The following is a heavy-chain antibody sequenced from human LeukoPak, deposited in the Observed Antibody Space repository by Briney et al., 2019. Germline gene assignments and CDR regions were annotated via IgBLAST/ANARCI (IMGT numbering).Heavy chain of an antibody. D-gene: IGHD2-15*01. Sequence: SETLSLTCTVSGGSIFSSNSYWGWIRQPPGKGLEWIGSIYYSGNTYYNASLKSRVTISVDTSKNQFSLKLSSVTAADTAVYYCARVRCSGGSCPYYYYYYYMDVWGKGTTVTVSS. CDR1: GGSIFSSNSY. CDR3: ARVRCSGGSCPYYYYYYYMDV. V-gene: IGHV4-39*07. J-gene: IGHJ6*03. CDR2: IYYSGNT.